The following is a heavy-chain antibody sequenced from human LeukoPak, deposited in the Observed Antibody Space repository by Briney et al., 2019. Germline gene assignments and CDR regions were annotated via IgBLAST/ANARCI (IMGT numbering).Heavy chain of an antibody. J-gene: IGHJ4*02. Sequence: GGSLRLSCAASRFVFSSTGMHWVRQAPGKGLEWVAYIRYDGSDKFYADSVKGRFTISRDNSKNTLYLQMNSLRAEDTAVYYCARVGGLLPDYYFDYWGQGTLVTVSS. CDR1: RFVFSSTG. CDR3: ARVGGLLPDYYFDY. CDR2: IRYDGSDK. V-gene: IGHV3-30*02. D-gene: IGHD3-22*01.